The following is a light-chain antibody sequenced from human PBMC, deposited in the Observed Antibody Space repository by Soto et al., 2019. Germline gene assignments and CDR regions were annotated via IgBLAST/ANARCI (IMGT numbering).Light chain of an antibody. Sequence: DIQMTQSPSSVSASVGDRVTITFRASQAIDSWLAWYQQKPGEAPKHLIFTGSLLHSGVPPRFSGSGSGTDFTLTISSLQPEDFATYYCQQTLSFPPTFGQGTKVDIK. V-gene: IGKV1-12*01. J-gene: IGKJ1*01. CDR2: TGS. CDR3: QQTLSFPPT. CDR1: QAIDSW.